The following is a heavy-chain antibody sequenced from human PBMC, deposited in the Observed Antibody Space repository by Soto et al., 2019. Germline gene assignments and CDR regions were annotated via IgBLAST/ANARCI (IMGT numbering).Heavy chain of an antibody. D-gene: IGHD2-21*02. Sequence: QVQLVQSGAEVKKPGSSVKVSCKASGGTFSSYAISWVRQAPGQGLEWMGGIIPIFGTANYAQKFQGRVTITADESTSTAYMELSGLRSEDTAVYYCARARTVVTLTPFDYWGQGTLVTVSS. CDR1: GGTFSSYA. CDR3: ARARTVVTLTPFDY. J-gene: IGHJ4*02. CDR2: IIPIFGTA. V-gene: IGHV1-69*01.